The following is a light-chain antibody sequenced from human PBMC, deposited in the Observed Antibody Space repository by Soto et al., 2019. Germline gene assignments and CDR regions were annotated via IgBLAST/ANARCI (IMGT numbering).Light chain of an antibody. CDR2: SVS. V-gene: IGKV2-28*01. CDR3: MNAVQTLT. J-gene: IGKJ4*01. Sequence: DIVMTQSPLSLSVTPGEPASISCRSSQSPLHRNGNIYLDWYLQKPGQSPQLLIHSVSNRASGVPERVSGSGSGTDFTLKISRVEAEDVGIYYCMNAVQTLTFGGGTKVE. CDR1: QSPLHRNGNIY.